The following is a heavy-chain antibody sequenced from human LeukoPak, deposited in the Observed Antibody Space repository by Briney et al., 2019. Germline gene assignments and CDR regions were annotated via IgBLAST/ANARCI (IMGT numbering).Heavy chain of an antibody. D-gene: IGHD3-3*01. CDR2: INPKSGGT. CDR3: ISQRLNFWSVPLH. J-gene: IGHJ4*02. V-gene: IGHV1-2*02. Sequence: ASVKVSCKPSGYTFSADYIHWVRQAPGEGLEWMGWINPKSGGTDYAQKFQGRVTMTRDTSITTANMELSRLRSDDTAVYYCISQRLNFWSVPLHWGQGTLVTVSS. CDR1: GYTFSADY.